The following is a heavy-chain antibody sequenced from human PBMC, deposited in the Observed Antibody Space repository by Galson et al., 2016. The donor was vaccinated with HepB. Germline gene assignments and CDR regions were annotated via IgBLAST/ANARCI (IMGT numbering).Heavy chain of an antibody. D-gene: IGHD3-22*01. V-gene: IGHV4-59*08. J-gene: IGHJ4*02. CDR2: ISSSAST. CDR1: GDSISNSY. CDR3: ARHLSIGYYWDFDY. Sequence: SETLSLTCTVSGDSISNSYWSWIRQPPGKGLEWIGYISSSASTLYNPSLKSRVTVSADTSKNQFSLNLASVTAADTAIFDCARHLSIGYYWDFDYWGRGALVTISS.